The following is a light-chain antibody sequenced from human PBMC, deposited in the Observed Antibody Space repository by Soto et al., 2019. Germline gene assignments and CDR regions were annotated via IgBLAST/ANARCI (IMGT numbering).Light chain of an antibody. CDR3: XXYYXSKWT. CDR2: WAS. J-gene: IGKJ1*01. CDR1: QSVLYSSNNKXY. Sequence: DIVMTQSPDSLAVSLGERATINCKSSQSVLYSSNNKXYLAWYQQKPGQPPKLLIYWASTRESGVPDRFRGSGSGTDFTLTITSLQXXDVXXXXXXXYYXSKWTFGQGTKVEIK. V-gene: IGKV4-1*01.